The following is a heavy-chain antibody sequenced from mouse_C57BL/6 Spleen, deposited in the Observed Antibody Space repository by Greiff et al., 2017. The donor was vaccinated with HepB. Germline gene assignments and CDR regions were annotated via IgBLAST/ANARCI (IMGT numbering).Heavy chain of an antibody. J-gene: IGHJ4*01. CDR1: GYAFTNYL. CDR3: ARNYDGYYAMDY. Sequence: QVQLQQSGAELVRPGPSVKVSCKASGYAFTNYLIEWVKQRPGQGLEWIGVINPGSGGTNYNEKFKGKATLTADKSSSTAYMQLSSLTSEDSAVYFCARNYDGYYAMDYWGRGTSVTVSS. V-gene: IGHV1-54*01. D-gene: IGHD2-3*01. CDR2: INPGSGGT.